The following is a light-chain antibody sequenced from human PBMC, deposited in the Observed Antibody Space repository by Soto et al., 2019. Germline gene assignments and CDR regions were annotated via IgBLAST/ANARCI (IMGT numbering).Light chain of an antibody. V-gene: IGKV4-1*01. Sequence: DIVMTQSPDSLAVSLGERATINCKSSQSVLYSSNNKNYVAWYQQRPGQPPKLLIYWTSIRESGVPDRFSGSGSGTDFTLTISSLQAEDVAVYLCQQYYSPPLTFGGGTKVEI. J-gene: IGKJ4*01. CDR1: QSVLYSSNNKNY. CDR2: WTS. CDR3: QQYYSPPLT.